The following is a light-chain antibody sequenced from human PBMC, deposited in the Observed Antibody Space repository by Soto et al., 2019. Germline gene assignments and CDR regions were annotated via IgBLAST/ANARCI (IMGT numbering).Light chain of an antibody. CDR1: SSDVGSYNL. J-gene: IGLJ3*02. V-gene: IGLV2-23*01. CDR2: EGS. Sequence: QSALTQPASVSGSPGQSITISCTGTSSDVGSYNLVSWYQQHPGKAPKLMIYEGSKRPSGVSNCFSGSKSGNTASLTISVLQAEDEADYYCCSYAGSSTWVFGGGTKVTVL. CDR3: CSYAGSSTWV.